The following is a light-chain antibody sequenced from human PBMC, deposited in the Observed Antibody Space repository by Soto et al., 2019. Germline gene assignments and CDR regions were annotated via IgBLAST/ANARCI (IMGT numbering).Light chain of an antibody. J-gene: IGKJ1*01. CDR2: MAS. CDR1: QSVDNW. CDR3: QQYKTYSPT. V-gene: IGKV1-5*03. Sequence: DIQVTQSPSALSASVGDRVTITCRASQSVDNWLAWDQRRPGKAPKLLIYMASTLEVGVPSRFSGSASGTEFTLTISSLQPDDSATYYCQQYKTYSPTFGQGTKVEI.